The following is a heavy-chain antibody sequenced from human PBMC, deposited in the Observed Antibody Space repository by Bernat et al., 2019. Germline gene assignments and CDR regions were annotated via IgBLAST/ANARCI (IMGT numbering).Heavy chain of an antibody. CDR2: IKSKTDGGTT. V-gene: IGHV3-15*07. Sequence: EVQLVESGGGLVKPGGSLRLSCAASGFTFSNAWMNWVRQAPGKGLEWVGHIKSKTDGGTTDYAAPVKGRFTISRDDSKNTLYLQMNSLKTEDTAVYYCTTDGSSTMMGDYWGQGTLVTVSS. CDR1: GFTFSNAW. D-gene: IGHD3-22*01. CDR3: TTDGSSTMMGDY. J-gene: IGHJ4*02.